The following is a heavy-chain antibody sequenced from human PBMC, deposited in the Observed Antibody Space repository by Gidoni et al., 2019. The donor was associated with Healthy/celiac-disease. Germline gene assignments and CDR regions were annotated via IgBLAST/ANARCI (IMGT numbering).Heavy chain of an antibody. CDR3: ANSYGSGSYSP. CDR2: ISGSGGST. CDR1: GFTFSSYA. D-gene: IGHD3-10*01. Sequence: EVQLLESGGGLVQPGGSLRLSCAASGFTFSSYAMSWVRQATGKGLEWVSAISGSGGSTYYADSVKGRFTISRDNSKNTLYLQMNSLRAEDTAVYYCANSYGSGSYSPWGQGTLVTVSS. V-gene: IGHV3-23*01. J-gene: IGHJ5*02.